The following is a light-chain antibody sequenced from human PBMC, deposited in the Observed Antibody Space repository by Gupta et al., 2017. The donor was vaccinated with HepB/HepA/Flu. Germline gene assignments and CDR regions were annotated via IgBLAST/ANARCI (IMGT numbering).Light chain of an antibody. V-gene: IGLV1-44*01. Sequence: SVLRQPPSASGTPGQRVTISCSGTSSNIGTNTVNWYQQFPGSAPRLLIYPNNQRPSGVSDRFSGSKSGTSASLAISRLQSEDEAIYFCSLWDTSLHVVFGGGTHLTVL. CDR1: SSNIGTNT. J-gene: IGLJ2*01. CDR2: PNN. CDR3: SLWDTSLHVV.